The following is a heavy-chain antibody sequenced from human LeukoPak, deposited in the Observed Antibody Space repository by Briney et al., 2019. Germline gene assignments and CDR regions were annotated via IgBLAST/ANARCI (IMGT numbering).Heavy chain of an antibody. CDR3: AREGLIRPGYFQH. CDR1: GGSISSTTYY. V-gene: IGHV4-39*02. J-gene: IGHJ1*01. CDR2: VYYTGSA. D-gene: IGHD3-16*01. Sequence: SETLSLTCTVSGGSISSTTYYWGCIRQAPGKGLEWIGSVYYTGSAYYNPSLKSRVTISVDTSKNQFSLKLISVTAADTARYYCAREGLIRPGYFQHWGQGTLVTVSS.